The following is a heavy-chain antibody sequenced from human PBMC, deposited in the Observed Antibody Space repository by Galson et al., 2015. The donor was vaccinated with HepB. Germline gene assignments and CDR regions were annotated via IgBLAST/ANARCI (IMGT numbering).Heavy chain of an antibody. CDR2: IDPGDSDT. CDR3: ARLGGGCSRANCQLYYYYGVDV. J-gene: IGHJ6*02. D-gene: IGHD2-2*01. CDR1: GYSFSSYW. V-gene: IGHV5-51*01. Sequence: SGAEVKKPGESLKISCKGSGYSFSSYWIGWVRQMPGKGLEWMGIIDPGDSDTRYSPSFQGQVTISADKSISTAYLQWSSLKASDTAMYYCARLGGGCSRANCQLYYYYGVDVWGQGTTVTVS.